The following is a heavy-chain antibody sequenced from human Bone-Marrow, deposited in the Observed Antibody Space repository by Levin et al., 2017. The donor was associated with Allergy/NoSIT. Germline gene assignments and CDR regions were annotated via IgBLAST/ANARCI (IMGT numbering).Heavy chain of an antibody. J-gene: IGHJ3*02. CDR3: ARASGISIYGAIMEGPFEI. CDR1: GASVSSGTYF. Sequence: PSETLSLTCTVSGASVSSGTYFWSWIRQPPGKALEWIGCIFYSGVTKYNPSLESPGTISFDTTKNQFSLRLTSVTAADTAVYYCARASGISIYGAIMEGPFEIWGRGTLVTVSS. CDR2: IFYSGVT. D-gene: IGHD4-17*01. V-gene: IGHV4-61*01.